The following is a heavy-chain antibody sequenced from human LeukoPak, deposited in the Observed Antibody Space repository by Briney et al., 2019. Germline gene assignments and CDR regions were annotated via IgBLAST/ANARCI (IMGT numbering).Heavy chain of an antibody. CDR1: GFTFHGHG. CDR3: VKDGSYIAFDI. J-gene: IGHJ3*02. CDR2: ITWNGGSI. D-gene: IGHD3-10*01. V-gene: IGHV3-20*04. Sequence: PGGSLRLSCVASGFTFHGHGMNWVRQAPGKGLEWVSGITWNGGSISYADSVKGRFTISRDNTKNSLYLQMNSLKVEDTALYYCVKDGSYIAFDIWGRGTMVTVSS.